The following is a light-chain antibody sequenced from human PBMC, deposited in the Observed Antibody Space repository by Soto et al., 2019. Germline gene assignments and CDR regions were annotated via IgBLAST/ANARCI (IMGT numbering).Light chain of an antibody. CDR3: QQSYSTPRMYT. CDR1: QSISSY. V-gene: IGKV1-39*01. CDR2: AAS. Sequence: DIQMTQSPSSLSASVGDRVTITCRASQSISSYLNWYQQKPGKAPKLLMYAASSLQSGVPSRFSGSGSGTDFTRTISSLQPDDFATYYCQQSYSTPRMYTFGQGTKLEIK. J-gene: IGKJ2*01.